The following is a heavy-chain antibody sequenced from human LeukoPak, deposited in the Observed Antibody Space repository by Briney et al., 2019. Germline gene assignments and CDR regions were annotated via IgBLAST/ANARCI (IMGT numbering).Heavy chain of an antibody. CDR2: ISSSGSTI. V-gene: IGHV3-11*04. D-gene: IGHD6-13*01. Sequence: GGSLRLSCAASGFTFSDYYMSWIRQAPGKGLEWVSYISSSGSTIYYADSVKGRFTISRDNAKNSLYLQMNSLRAEDTAVYYCARDSKGSSWSYNWFDPWGQGTLVTVSS. CDR3: ARDSKGSSWSYNWFDP. J-gene: IGHJ5*02. CDR1: GFTFSDYY.